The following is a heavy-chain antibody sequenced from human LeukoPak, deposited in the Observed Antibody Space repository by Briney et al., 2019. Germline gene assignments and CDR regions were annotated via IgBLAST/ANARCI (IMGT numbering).Heavy chain of an antibody. J-gene: IGHJ4*02. D-gene: IGHD2-2*01. Sequence: GGSLRLSCVASGFSFSNYWMSWVRQAPGKGLEGVATIKDDGSEKYSVQGRFTISRDNAKNSLYLQMNSLRVEDTAVYYCARRSTEDYWGRGTLVTVSS. CDR3: ARRSTEDY. V-gene: IGHV3-7*01. CDR2: IKDDGSEK. CDR1: GFSFSNYW.